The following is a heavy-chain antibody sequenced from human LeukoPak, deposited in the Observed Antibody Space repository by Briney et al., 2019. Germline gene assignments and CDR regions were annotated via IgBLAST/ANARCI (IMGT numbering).Heavy chain of an antibody. D-gene: IGHD3-22*01. CDR2: INHSGST. J-gene: IGHJ4*02. Sequence: SETLSLTCAVYGGSFSGYYWSWIRQPPGKGLEWIGEINHSGSTNYNPSLKSRVTISVDTSKNQFSLKLSSVTAADTAVYYCARGDSSGYYKLFDYWGQGTLVTVSS. CDR3: ARGDSSGYYKLFDY. V-gene: IGHV4-34*01. CDR1: GGSFSGYY.